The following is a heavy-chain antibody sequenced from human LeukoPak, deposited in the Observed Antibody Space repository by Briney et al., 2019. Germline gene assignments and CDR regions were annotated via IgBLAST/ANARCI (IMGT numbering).Heavy chain of an antibody. V-gene: IGHV3-23*01. CDR3: AKVGPYSSGWYDY. Sequence: PGGSLRLSCAASGVTFSSYAMSWVRQAPGKGLEWVSGISGSGGSTYYADSVKGRFTISRGNSKNTLYLQMNSLRAEDTAVYYCAKVGPYSSGWYDYWGQGTLVTVSS. CDR2: ISGSGGST. J-gene: IGHJ4*02. CDR1: GVTFSSYA. D-gene: IGHD6-19*01.